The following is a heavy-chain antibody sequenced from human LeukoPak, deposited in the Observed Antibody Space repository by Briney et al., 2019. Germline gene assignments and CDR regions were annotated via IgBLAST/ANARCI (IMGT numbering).Heavy chain of an antibody. CDR2: IYYSGST. J-gene: IGHJ5*02. D-gene: IGHD2-15*01. CDR1: GGSISSSSYY. Sequence: SETLSLTCTVSGGSISSSSYYWGWIRQPPGKGLEYIGSIYYSGSTYYNPSLKSRVTISVDTSKNQFSLTLSSVTAADTAVYYCARRGGYCSGVSCLSWFDPWGQGTLVTVSS. V-gene: IGHV4-39*01. CDR3: ARRGGYCSGVSCLSWFDP.